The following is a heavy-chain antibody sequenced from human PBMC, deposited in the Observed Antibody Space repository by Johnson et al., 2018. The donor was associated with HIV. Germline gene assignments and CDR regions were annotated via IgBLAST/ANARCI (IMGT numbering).Heavy chain of an antibody. CDR3: ARAVGVGATAMDDAFDI. J-gene: IGHJ3*02. CDR2: IYSGGST. V-gene: IGHV3-66*02. Sequence: VQLVESGGGVVQPGRSLRLSCAASGFTVSSNYMSWVRQAPGKGLEWVSVIYSGGSTYYADSVKGRFTISRDNSKNTLYLQMNSLRAEDTAVYYCARAVGVGATAMDDAFDIWGQGTMVTVSS. D-gene: IGHD1-26*01. CDR1: GFTVSSNY.